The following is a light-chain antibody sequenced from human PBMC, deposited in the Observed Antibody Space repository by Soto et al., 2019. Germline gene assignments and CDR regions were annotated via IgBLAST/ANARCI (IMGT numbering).Light chain of an antibody. CDR3: SSYTTSNTRQIV. CDR2: DVS. V-gene: IGLV2-14*01. CDR1: SSDVGGYNY. J-gene: IGLJ1*01. Sequence: QSALTQPASVSGSPGQSITISCTGTSSDVGGYNYVSWYQQHPGKAPKFMIYDVSNRPSGDSNRFSGSKSGNTASLTNSGLQAEDEADYYCSSYTTSNTRQIVFGTGTKVTVL.